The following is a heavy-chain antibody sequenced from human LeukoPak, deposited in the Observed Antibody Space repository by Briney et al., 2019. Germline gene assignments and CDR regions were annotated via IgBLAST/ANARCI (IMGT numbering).Heavy chain of an antibody. CDR2: FDPEDGET. D-gene: IGHD6-19*01. CDR3: ATRTPGVAVAVPYYYYGMDV. J-gene: IGHJ6*02. V-gene: IGHV1-24*01. CDR1: GYTLTELS. Sequence: ASVKVSCKVSGYTLTELSMHWVRQAPGKGLEWMGGFDPEDGETIYAQKFQGRVTMTEDTSTDTAYMELSSLRSEDTAVYYCATRTPGVAVAVPYYYYGMDVWGQGTTVTVSS.